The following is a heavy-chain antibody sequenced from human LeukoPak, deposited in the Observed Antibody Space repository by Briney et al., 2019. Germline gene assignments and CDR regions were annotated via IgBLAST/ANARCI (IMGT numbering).Heavy chain of an antibody. J-gene: IGHJ3*01. V-gene: IGHV1-2*02. D-gene: IGHD1/OR15-1a*01. Sequence: ASVKVSFKSSGYTFTDYYMHWVRPAPGQGLEWVGWISPNSGRTNYAQKFQDRVTTTRDTSNNTSYMDLSSLTSDDTAVYYCAREFRTTTWSYDAFDLWGQGTMVTVSS. CDR3: AREFRTTTWSYDAFDL. CDR1: GYTFTDYY. CDR2: ISPNSGRT.